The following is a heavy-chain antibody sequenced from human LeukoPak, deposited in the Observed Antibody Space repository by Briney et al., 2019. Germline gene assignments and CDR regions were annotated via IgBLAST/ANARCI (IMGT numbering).Heavy chain of an antibody. CDR2: INPNSGDT. Sequence: ASVKVSCKASGYTFTDYYIHCVRQAPGQGLEWMGWINPNSGDTNYAQKFQGSVTMTSDTSISTAYMELSSLRSDDTAIYYCARRPHSSGWSSSITLFEHWGQGTLVTVSS. CDR3: ARRPHSSGWSSSITLFEH. D-gene: IGHD6-19*01. J-gene: IGHJ4*02. CDR1: GYTFTDYY. V-gene: IGHV1-2*02.